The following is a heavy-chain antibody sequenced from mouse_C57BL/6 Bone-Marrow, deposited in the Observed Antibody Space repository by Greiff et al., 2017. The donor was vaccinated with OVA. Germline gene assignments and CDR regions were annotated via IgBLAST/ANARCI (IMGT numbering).Heavy chain of an antibody. CDR3: ARGAY. V-gene: IGHV3-1*01. CDR1: GYSITSGYD. J-gene: IGHJ3*01. CDR2: ISYSGST. Sequence: EVKLVESGPGMVKPSQSLSLTCTVTGYSITSGYDWHWIRHLPGNKLEWMGYISYSGSTNYNPSLKSRTPITQDTSNNHFFLKLDSVATEDTATYYSARGAYWGQGTLVTVSA.